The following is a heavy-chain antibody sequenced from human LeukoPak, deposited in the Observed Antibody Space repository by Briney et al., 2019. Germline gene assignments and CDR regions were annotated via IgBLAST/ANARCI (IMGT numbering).Heavy chain of an antibody. CDR1: GFTFSSYG. J-gene: IGHJ4*02. Sequence: GGSLRLSCAASGFTFSSYGMHWVRQAPGKGLEWVAVISYDGSNKYYAGSVKGRFTISRDNSKNTLYLQMNSLRAEDTAVYYCARATSSSWHLRYYFDYWGQGTLVTVSS. V-gene: IGHV3-30*03. D-gene: IGHD6-13*01. CDR2: ISYDGSNK. CDR3: ARATSSSWHLRYYFDY.